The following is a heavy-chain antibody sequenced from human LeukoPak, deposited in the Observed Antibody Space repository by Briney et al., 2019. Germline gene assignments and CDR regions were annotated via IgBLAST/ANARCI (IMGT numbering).Heavy chain of an antibody. Sequence: ASVKVSRKASAYTFTNYDINWVRQATGQGLEWMGWMNPNSGNTDYSQKFLGRVTMTRNTSISTAYMELSSLRSEDTAVYYCARGRWGTSYYGMDVWGQGTTVSVSS. CDR2: MNPNSGNT. V-gene: IGHV1-8*01. D-gene: IGHD1-14*01. CDR1: AYTFTNYD. J-gene: IGHJ6*02. CDR3: ARGRWGTSYYGMDV.